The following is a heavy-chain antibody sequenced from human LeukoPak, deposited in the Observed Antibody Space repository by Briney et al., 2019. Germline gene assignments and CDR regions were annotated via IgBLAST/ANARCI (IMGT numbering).Heavy chain of an antibody. CDR1: GFTFSSYA. Sequence: GGSLRLSCAASGFTFSSYAMHWVRQAPGKGLEWVAVISYDGSNKYYADSVKGRFTISRDDAKNSLYLQMNSLRDEDTAVYYCARDHGYAFDYWGQGTLVTVSS. CDR3: ARDHGYAFDY. V-gene: IGHV3-30-3*01. CDR2: ISYDGSNK. J-gene: IGHJ4*02. D-gene: IGHD5-12*01.